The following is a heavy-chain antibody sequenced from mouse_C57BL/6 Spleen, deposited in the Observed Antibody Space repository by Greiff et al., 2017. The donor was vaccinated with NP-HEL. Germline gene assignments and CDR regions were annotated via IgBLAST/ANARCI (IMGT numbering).Heavy chain of an antibody. CDR1: GFTFSDYY. CDR2: INYDGSST. CDR3: ARGEELGLWYFDV. J-gene: IGHJ1*03. Sequence: DVKLVESEGGLVQPGSSMKLSCTASGFTFSDYYMAWVRQVPEKGLEWVANINYDGSSTYYLDSLKSRFIISRDNAKNILYLQMSSLKSEDTATYYCARGEELGLWYFDVWGTGTTVTVSS. V-gene: IGHV5-16*01. D-gene: IGHD4-1*01.